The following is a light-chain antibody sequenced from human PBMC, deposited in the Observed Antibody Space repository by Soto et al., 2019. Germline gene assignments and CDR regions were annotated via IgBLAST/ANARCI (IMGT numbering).Light chain of an antibody. CDR1: QSVSSY. V-gene: IGKV3-11*01. Sequence: EIVLTQSPATLSLSPGERATLSCRASQSVSSYLAWYQQKPGQAPRFLIYDASNRATGIPVRFSGSGSGTDFTLTISSLEPEDFAVYYCQQRSNWPYTFGQGTKLEIK. CDR3: QQRSNWPYT. J-gene: IGKJ2*01. CDR2: DAS.